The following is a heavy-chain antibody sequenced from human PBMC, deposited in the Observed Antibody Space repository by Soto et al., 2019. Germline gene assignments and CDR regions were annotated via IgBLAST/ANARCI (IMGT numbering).Heavy chain of an antibody. CDR3: AKEIAVAVATPPEY. Sequence: PGGSLRLSCTASGFTYSIYAMAWVRQAPGKGLEWVSAISGSGGETYYADSVKGQFTISRDNSKNTVYLQMTNLRADDTAVYYCAKEIAVAVATPPEYWGQGTLVTVSS. CDR2: ISGSGGET. V-gene: IGHV3-23*01. J-gene: IGHJ4*02. CDR1: GFTYSIYA. D-gene: IGHD5-12*01.